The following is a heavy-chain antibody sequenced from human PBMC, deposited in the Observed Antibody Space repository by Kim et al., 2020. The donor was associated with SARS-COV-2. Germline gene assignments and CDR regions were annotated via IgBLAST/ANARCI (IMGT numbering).Heavy chain of an antibody. CDR2: IYHSGST. V-gene: IGHV4-4*02. Sequence: SETLSLTCAVSGGSISSSNWWSWVRQPPGKGLEWIGEIYHSGSTNYNPSLKSRVTISVDKSKNQFSLKLSSVTAADTAVYYCARYCSGGSCYTNWFDPWGQGTLVTVSS. CDR3: ARYCSGGSCYTNWFDP. J-gene: IGHJ5*02. D-gene: IGHD2-15*01. CDR1: GGSISSSNW.